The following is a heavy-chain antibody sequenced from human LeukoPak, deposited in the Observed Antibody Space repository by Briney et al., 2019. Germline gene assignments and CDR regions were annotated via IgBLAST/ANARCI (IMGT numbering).Heavy chain of an antibody. Sequence: PSETLSLTCTVSGGSISSGSYYWSWIRQPAGKGLEWIGRIYTSGSTNYNPSLKSRVTISVDTSKNQFSLKLSSVTAADTAVYYCARGPLEPPFGRGNYYMDVWGKGTTVTVSS. CDR3: ARGPLEPPFGRGNYYMDV. CDR2: IYTSGST. D-gene: IGHD1-1*01. J-gene: IGHJ6*03. CDR1: GGSISSGSYY. V-gene: IGHV4-61*02.